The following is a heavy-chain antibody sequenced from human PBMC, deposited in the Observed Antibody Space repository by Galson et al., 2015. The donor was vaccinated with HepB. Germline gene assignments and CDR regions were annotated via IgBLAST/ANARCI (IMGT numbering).Heavy chain of an antibody. V-gene: IGHV3-11*05. D-gene: IGHD6-13*01. Sequence: SLRLSCAASGFTFSDYYMSWIRQAPGKGLEWVSYISSSSSYTNYADSVKGRFTISRDNAKNSLYLQMNSLRAEETAVYYCARVYSSSWATLPDRLGFDYWGQGTLVTVSS. J-gene: IGHJ4*02. CDR3: ARVYSSSWATLPDRLGFDY. CDR1: GFTFSDYY. CDR2: ISSSSSYT.